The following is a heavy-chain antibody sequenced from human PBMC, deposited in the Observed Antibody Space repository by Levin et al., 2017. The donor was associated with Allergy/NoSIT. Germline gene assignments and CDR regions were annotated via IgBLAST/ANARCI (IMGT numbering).Heavy chain of an antibody. V-gene: IGHV3-7*04. Sequence: GGSLRLSCAASGFNFGSYWMSWVRRAPGKGLEWVANIKEAGSERHYVDSVKGRFIISRDNAKNLLYLQMSSLRAEDTAIYYCARDATVTTYYFDYWGQGTLVAVSS. J-gene: IGHJ4*02. D-gene: IGHD4-11*01. CDR3: ARDATVTTYYFDY. CDR2: IKEAGSER. CDR1: GFNFGSYW.